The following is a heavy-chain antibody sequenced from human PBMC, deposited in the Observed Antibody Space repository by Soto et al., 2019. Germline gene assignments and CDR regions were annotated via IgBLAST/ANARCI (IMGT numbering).Heavy chain of an antibody. CDR3: AREDYYDSSGYRYNWFDP. Sequence: GGSLRLSCAASGFTFDDYAMHWVRQAPGKGLEWVSGISWNSGSIGYADSVKGRFTISRDNAKNSLYLQMNSLRAEDTAVYYCAREDYYDSSGYRYNWFDPWGQGTLVTVSS. V-gene: IGHV3-9*01. J-gene: IGHJ5*02. CDR2: ISWNSGSI. D-gene: IGHD3-22*01. CDR1: GFTFDDYA.